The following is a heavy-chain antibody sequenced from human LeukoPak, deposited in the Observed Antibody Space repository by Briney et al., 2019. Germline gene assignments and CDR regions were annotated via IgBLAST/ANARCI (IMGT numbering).Heavy chain of an antibody. CDR2: ITRSSSYI. CDR1: GFTFSNYS. CDR3: ARDRLVSIAVAGTFDY. D-gene: IGHD6-19*01. V-gene: IGHV3-21*01. J-gene: IGHJ4*02. Sequence: GGSLRLSCAVSGFTFSNYSMNWVRQAPGKGLEWVSSITRSSSYIYYADSVKGRFTISRDNAKNSLYLQMNSLRAEDTAVYYCARDRLVSIAVAGTFDYWGQGTLVTVSS.